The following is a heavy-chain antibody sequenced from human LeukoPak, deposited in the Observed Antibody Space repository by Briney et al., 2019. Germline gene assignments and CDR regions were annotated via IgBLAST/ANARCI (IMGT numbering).Heavy chain of an antibody. J-gene: IGHJ3*02. CDR1: GGTFSSYA. CDR2: IIPIFGTA. D-gene: IGHD3-22*01. CDR3: ARDSKGYYDSSGADAFDI. V-gene: IGHV1-69*13. Sequence: ASVKVSCKASGGTFSSYAISWVRQAPGQGLEWMGGIIPIFGTANYAQKFQGRVTITADESTSTAYMELSSLRSEDTAVYYCARDSKGYYDSSGADAFDIWGQGTMVTVSS.